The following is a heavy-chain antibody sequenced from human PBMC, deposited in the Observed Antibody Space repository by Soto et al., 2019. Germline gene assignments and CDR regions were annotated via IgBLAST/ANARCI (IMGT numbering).Heavy chain of an antibody. J-gene: IGHJ4*02. V-gene: IGHV3-48*02. Sequence: GGSLRLSCAASGFMFSGYSVNWVRQAPGKGLEWVSYISSGSKTIYYAESVKGRFTVSRDNARNSQYLQMNSLRDEDTAVYYCAREDILGVRSFDYWGQGTLVTVSS. D-gene: IGHD3-9*01. CDR1: GFMFSGYS. CDR3: AREDILGVRSFDY. CDR2: ISSGSKTI.